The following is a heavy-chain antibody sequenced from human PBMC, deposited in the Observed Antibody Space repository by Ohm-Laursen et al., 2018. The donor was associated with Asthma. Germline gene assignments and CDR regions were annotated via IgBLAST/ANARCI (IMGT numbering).Heavy chain of an antibody. V-gene: IGHV1-69*01. D-gene: IGHD1-1*01. CDR3: ARRTGVDAFDM. CDR2: IIPMFGTA. CDR1: GGTFSSYA. J-gene: IGHJ3*02. Sequence: SSVKVSCKASGGTFSSYAISWVRQAPGQGLEWMGGIIPMFGTAEYPQKFQARVTIGADESTSTAYMELSSLRSEDTAVYYCARRTGVDAFDMWGQGTTVIVSS.